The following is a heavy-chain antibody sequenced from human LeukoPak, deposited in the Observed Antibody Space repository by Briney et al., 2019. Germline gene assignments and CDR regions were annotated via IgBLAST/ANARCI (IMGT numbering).Heavy chain of an antibody. J-gene: IGHJ4*02. CDR1: GFTFSSYG. CDR3: ARDFYLAGSGSYYSGDY. D-gene: IGHD3-10*01. Sequence: GRSLRLSCAASGFTFSSYGMHWVRQAPAKGLAWVAVIWYDGSNKDYADSVKGRFTIARDNSKNTLYLQMNSLRAEDTAVYYCARDFYLAGSGSYYSGDYWGQGTLVTVSS. V-gene: IGHV3-33*01. CDR2: IWYDGSNK.